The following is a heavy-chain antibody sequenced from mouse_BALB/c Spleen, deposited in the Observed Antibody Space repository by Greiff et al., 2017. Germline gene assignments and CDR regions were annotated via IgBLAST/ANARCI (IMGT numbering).Heavy chain of an antibody. D-gene: IGHD1-1*01. V-gene: IGHV3-2*02. CDR2: ISYSGST. CDR3: AREAPYGSSYYWYFDV. Sequence: VQLKESGPGLVKPSQSLSLTCTVTGYSITSDYAWNWIRQFPGNKLEWMGYISYSGSTSYNPSLKSRISITRDTSKNQFFLQLNSVTTEDTATYYCAREAPYGSSYYWYFDVWGAGTTVTVSS. CDR1: GYSITSDYA. J-gene: IGHJ1*01.